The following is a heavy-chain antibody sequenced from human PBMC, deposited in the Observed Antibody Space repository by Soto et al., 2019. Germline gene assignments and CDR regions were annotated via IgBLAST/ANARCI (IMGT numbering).Heavy chain of an antibody. J-gene: IGHJ4*02. Sequence: QVQVVESGGGVVQPGRSLRLSYAASGFAFSDFGMHWVRQAPGKGLEWVAVIWHDGKNKDYEDYAKGRFTSSRDNSKNILYLEMNSLRVEDTAVYYCARDPGQDEAMDYWGQGTLVTVSS. CDR3: ARDPGQDEAMDY. V-gene: IGHV3-33*01. CDR1: GFAFSDFG. CDR2: IWHDGKNK.